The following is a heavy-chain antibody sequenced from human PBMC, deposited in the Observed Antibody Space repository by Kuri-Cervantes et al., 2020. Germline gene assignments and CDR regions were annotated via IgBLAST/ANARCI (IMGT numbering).Heavy chain of an antibody. J-gene: IGHJ3*02. CDR2: ISRITSTI. V-gene: IGHV3-48*04. Sequence: GESLKISCAASGFSFRSYSMNWVRQAPGKGLEWVSYISRITSTIYYANSVKGRFTISRDNSKNSLYLQMNSLRAEDTALYYCAKFTSSGWYVGAFDIWGQGTMVTVSS. CDR1: GFSFRSYS. D-gene: IGHD6-19*01. CDR3: AKFTSSGWYVGAFDI.